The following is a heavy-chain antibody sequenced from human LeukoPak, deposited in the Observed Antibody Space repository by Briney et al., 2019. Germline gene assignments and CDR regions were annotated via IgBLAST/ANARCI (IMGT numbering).Heavy chain of an antibody. V-gene: IGHV3-64*02. Sequence: GGSLRLSCAASGFTFSNAWMSWVRQAPGKGLEYVSAISYNGGSTYYADSVKGRFTISRDNSKNTLYLQMGSLIPEDMGVYYCARRFAAQLAFVDVWGKGTTVIVSS. J-gene: IGHJ6*04. CDR1: GFTFSNAW. D-gene: IGHD3-3*02. CDR2: ISYNGGST. CDR3: ARRFAAQLAFVDV.